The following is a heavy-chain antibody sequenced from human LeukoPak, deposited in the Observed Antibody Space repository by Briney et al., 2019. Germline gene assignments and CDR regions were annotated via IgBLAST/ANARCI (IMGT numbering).Heavy chain of an antibody. D-gene: IGHD1-26*01. CDR2: ISGSGGRT. J-gene: IGHJ4*02. CDR1: GFTFSSYA. CDR3: TKGARWELPLDY. V-gene: IGHV3-23*01. Sequence: PGGSLRLSCAASGFTFSSYAMSWVRQAPGKGLEWVSAISGSGGRTYYADSVKGRFTISRDNSIDTLYLQMNSLRADDTAVYYCTKGARWELPLDYWGQGTLVTVSS.